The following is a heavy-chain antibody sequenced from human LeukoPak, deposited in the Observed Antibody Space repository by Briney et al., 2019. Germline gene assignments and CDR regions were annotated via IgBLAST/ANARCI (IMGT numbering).Heavy chain of an antibody. CDR3: ASRGMTTGAFDI. J-gene: IGHJ3*02. V-gene: IGHV4-61*02. CDR1: GGSISSGSYY. CDR2: IYTSGST. Sequence: PSETLSLTCTVSGGSISSGSYYWSWIRQPAGKGLEWIGRIYTSGSTNYNPSLKSRVTISLDTSKNQFSLKLSSVTAADTAVYYCASRGMTTGAFDIWGQGTMVTVSS. D-gene: IGHD1-1*01.